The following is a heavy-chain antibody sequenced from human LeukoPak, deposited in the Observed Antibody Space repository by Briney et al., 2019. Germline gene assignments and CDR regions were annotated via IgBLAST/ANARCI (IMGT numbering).Heavy chain of an antibody. D-gene: IGHD5-18*01. V-gene: IGHV3-74*01. CDR2: INTDGSST. Sequence: GGSLRLSCAASGFTFSSYWMHWVRQAPGKGLVWVSRINTDGSSTSYADSVKGRFTISRDNAKNTLYLQMNSLRAEDTAVYYCARAPDWYSYGLIGYWGQGTLVTVSS. J-gene: IGHJ4*02. CDR3: ARAPDWYSYGLIGY. CDR1: GFTFSSYW.